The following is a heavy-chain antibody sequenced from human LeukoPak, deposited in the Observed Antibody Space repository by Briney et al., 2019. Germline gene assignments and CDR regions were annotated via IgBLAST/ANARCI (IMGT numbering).Heavy chain of an antibody. CDR3: ARLAAGSGSFDY. J-gene: IGHJ4*02. Sequence: SETLSLTCTVSGAPISSSNYYWGWLRQPPGEGPEWIGTSYYSGSTYYNASLKSRVTISMDTSKNQFSLKLTSVTAADTAVYYCARLAAGSGSFDYWGQGTLVIVFS. CDR1: GAPISSSNYY. V-gene: IGHV4-39*01. D-gene: IGHD6-19*01. CDR2: SYYSGST.